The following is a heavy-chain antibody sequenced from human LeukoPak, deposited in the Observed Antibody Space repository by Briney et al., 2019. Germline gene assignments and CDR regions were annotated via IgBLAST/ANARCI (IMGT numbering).Heavy chain of an antibody. CDR1: GGSFSGYY. J-gene: IGHJ4*02. CDR2: INHSGST. Sequence: PSETLSLTCAVYGGSFSGYYWSWIRQPPGKGLEWIGEINHSGSTNYNPSLKSRVTISVDTSKNQFSLKLSSVTAADTAVYYCARGGFVPLDYWGQGTLVTVSS. D-gene: IGHD2-8*01. CDR3: ARGGFVPLDY. V-gene: IGHV4-34*01.